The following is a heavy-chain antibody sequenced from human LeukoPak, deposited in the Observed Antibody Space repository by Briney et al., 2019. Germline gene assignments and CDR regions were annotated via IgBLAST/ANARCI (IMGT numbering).Heavy chain of an antibody. J-gene: IGHJ3*02. V-gene: IGHV4-59*01. CDR3: ARVGGYSSSWFTDAFDI. CDR1: GGSISSYY. CDR2: IYYSGST. Sequence: SETLSLTCTVSGGSISSYYWSWIRQPPGKGLEWIGYIYYSGSTNYNPSLKSRVTISVDTSKNQFSLRLSSVTAADTAVYYCARVGGYSSSWFTDAFDIWGQGTMVTVSS. D-gene: IGHD6-13*01.